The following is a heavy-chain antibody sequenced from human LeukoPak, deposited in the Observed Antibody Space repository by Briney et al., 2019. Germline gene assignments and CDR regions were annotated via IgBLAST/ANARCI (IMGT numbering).Heavy chain of an antibody. J-gene: IGHJ4*02. D-gene: IGHD1-26*01. CDR3: ARDSGSGNNDY. CDR2: INPNSGAA. Sequence: ASVKVSCKASGYTFTGYYLHWVRQAPGQGLEWMGRINPNSGAARCAQMFQGRVILTRDTSLSTVYMELSRLGSEDAAVYYCARDSGSGNNDYWGQGTLVTVSS. V-gene: IGHV1-2*06. CDR1: GYTFTGYY.